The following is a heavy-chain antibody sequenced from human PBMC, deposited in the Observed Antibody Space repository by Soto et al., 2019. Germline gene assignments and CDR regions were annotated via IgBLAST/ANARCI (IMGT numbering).Heavy chain of an antibody. V-gene: IGHV6-1*01. CDR3: ARSEEDSDYYYYGMDV. CDR1: GDTVSSNRVA. D-gene: IGHD2-15*01. Sequence: QVPLQQSGPGLVKPSQTLSLTCVGSGDTVSSNRVAWNWVRQSPSRGLEWLGRTYYRSRWYSDYAVAVRSRIDINADTSKNQVSLQLNSVTPEDTAVYYCARSEEDSDYYYYGMDVWGQGTTVTVSS. J-gene: IGHJ6*02. CDR2: TYYRSRWYS.